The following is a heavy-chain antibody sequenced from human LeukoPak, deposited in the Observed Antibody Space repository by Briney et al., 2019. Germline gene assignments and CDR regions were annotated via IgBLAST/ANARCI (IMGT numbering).Heavy chain of an antibody. J-gene: IGHJ5*02. CDR1: GDSISSGIHY. V-gene: IGHV4-61*02. CDR3: ARDWPNWFDP. CDR2: IYTSGST. Sequence: SETLSLTCTVSGDSISSGIHYWSWIRQPAGKGLEWIGRIYTSGSTNYNPSLKSRVTISVDTSKNQFSLKLSSVTAADTAVYYCARDWPNWFDPWGQGTLVTVSS.